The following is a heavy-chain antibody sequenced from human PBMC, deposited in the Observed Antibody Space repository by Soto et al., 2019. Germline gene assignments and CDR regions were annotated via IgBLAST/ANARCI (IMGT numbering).Heavy chain of an antibody. CDR1: GYTFDSNW. J-gene: IGHJ4*02. V-gene: IGHV5-51*01. CDR2: IYPGDSET. Sequence: GESLKISCQASGYTFDSNWIGWVRQMPGKGLEWMGIIYPGDSETRYSPSFQGQVTISADRSFKIAYLQWRSLQASDTAMYYCARPLDSWGEPHYFDSWGQGTTVTVSS. D-gene: IGHD3-16*01. CDR3: ARPLDSWGEPHYFDS.